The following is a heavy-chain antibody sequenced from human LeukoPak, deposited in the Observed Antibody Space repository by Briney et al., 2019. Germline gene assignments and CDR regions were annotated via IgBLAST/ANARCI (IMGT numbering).Heavy chain of an antibody. CDR3: ARRSSGGTNGGGWFDP. D-gene: IGHD2-15*01. CDR2: ISHSGST. Sequence: SETLSLTCAVYGGSFSGYYWSWIRQPPGKGLEWIGEISHSGSTNYNPSLKSRVTISVDTSKNQFSLKLSSVTAADTAVYYCARRSSGGTNGGGWFDPWGQGTLVTVSS. CDR1: GGSFSGYY. J-gene: IGHJ5*02. V-gene: IGHV4-34*01.